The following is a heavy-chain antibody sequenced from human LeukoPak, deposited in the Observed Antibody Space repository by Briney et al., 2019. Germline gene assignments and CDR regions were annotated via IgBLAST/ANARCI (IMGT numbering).Heavy chain of an antibody. CDR1: GFTFSSYG. CDR2: IWYDGSNK. D-gene: IGHD2-2*01. Sequence: GGSLRLSCAAPGFTFSSYGMHWVRQAPGKGLERVAVIWYDGSNKYYADSVKGRFTISRDNSKNTLYLQMNSLRAEDTAVYYCARDKHCSSTSCNDAFDIWGQGTMVTVSS. V-gene: IGHV3-33*01. CDR3: ARDKHCSSTSCNDAFDI. J-gene: IGHJ3*02.